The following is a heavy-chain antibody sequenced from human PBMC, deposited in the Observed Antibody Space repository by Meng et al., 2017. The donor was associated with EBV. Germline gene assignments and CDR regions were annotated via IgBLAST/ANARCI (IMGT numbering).Heavy chain of an antibody. CDR2: INPNSGGT. CDR1: GYTLTGYY. D-gene: IGHD6-19*01. J-gene: IGHJ4*02. V-gene: IGHV1-2*06. CDR3: ARVGIAVAGTGDY. Sequence: GRLVKSGAWGKKPGASVKVSCKASGYTLTGYYMHWVRQAPGQGLEWMGRINPNSGGTNYAQKFQGRVTMTRDTSISTAYMELSRLRSDDTAVYYCARVGIAVAGTGDYWGQGTLVTVSS.